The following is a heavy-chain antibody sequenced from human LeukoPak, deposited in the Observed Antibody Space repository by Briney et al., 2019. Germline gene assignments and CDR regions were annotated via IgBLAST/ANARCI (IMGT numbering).Heavy chain of an antibody. CDR2: IYSGGST. CDR1: EFSVGSNY. D-gene: IGHD3-10*02. V-gene: IGHV3-66*01. J-gene: IGHJ6*04. CDR3: AELGITMIGGV. Sequence: GGSLRLSCAASEFSVGSNYMTWVRQAPGKGLEWVSLIYSGGSTYYADSVKGRFTISRDNSKNTLYLQMHSLRAEDTAVYYCAELGITMIGGVWGKGTTVTISS.